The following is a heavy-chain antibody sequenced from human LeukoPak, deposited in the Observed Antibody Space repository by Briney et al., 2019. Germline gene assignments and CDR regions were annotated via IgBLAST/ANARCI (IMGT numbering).Heavy chain of an antibody. D-gene: IGHD6-13*01. CDR3: ARSLRMIAAAGTRRGTFDP. J-gene: IGHJ5*02. CDR2: INPSGGST. CDR1: GYTFTSYY. V-gene: IGHV1-46*01. Sequence: ASVKVSCKASGYTFTSYYMHWVRQAPGQGLEWMGIINPSGGSTSYAQKFQGRVTMTRDMSTSTVYMELSSLRSEDTAVYYCARSLRMIAAAGTRRGTFDPWGQGTLVTVSS.